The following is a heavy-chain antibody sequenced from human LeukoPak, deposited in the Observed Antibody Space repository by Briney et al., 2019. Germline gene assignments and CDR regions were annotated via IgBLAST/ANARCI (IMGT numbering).Heavy chain of an antibody. CDR3: AKLQDFYDNSGYSYFDN. Sequence: GGSLRLSCAASGFTFSNYAMSWVRQAPGKGLEWVSSITGNSLNTYQADFIKGRFTISRDDSKNTLYLHLSSLRVEDTAVYYCAKLQDFYDNSGYSYFDNWGEGTLVTVSS. CDR2: ITGNSLNT. D-gene: IGHD3-22*01. CDR1: GFTFSNYA. J-gene: IGHJ4*02. V-gene: IGHV3-23*01.